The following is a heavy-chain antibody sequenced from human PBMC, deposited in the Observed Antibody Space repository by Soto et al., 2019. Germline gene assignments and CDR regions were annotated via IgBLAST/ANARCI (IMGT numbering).Heavy chain of an antibody. CDR3: ARCDSSGYYPAY. D-gene: IGHD3-22*01. Sequence: PGGSLRLSCAASGFTFSSYSMNWVRQAPGKGLEWVSSISSSSSYIYYADSVKGRFTISRDNAKNSLYLQMNSLRAEDTAGYYCARCDSSGYYPAYWGEGTLVTVAS. CDR2: ISSSSSYI. J-gene: IGHJ4*02. CDR1: GFTFSSYS. V-gene: IGHV3-21*01.